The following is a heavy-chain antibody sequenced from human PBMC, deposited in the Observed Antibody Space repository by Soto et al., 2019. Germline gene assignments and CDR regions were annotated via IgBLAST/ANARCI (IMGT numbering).Heavy chain of an antibody. V-gene: IGHV1-18*01. CDR2: ISAYNGNT. J-gene: IGHJ3*02. Sequence: ASVTVSCKASVYTFTSYGISWVRQAPGQGLEWMGWISAYNGNTNYAQKLQGRVTMTTDTSTSTAYMELRSLRSDDTAVYYCARPSSSMAHDAFDIWGQGTMVTVSS. D-gene: IGHD6-6*01. CDR3: ARPSSSMAHDAFDI. CDR1: VYTFTSYG.